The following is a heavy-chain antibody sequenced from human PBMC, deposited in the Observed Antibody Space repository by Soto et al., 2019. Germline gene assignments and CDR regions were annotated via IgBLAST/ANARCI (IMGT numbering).Heavy chain of an antibody. CDR1: GFTFSSFA. Sequence: PRGALRLSCAASGFTFSSFAMRWVRQATGKGLEWVSIIVSGGYHTYYADSVTGRFIISRNNSKSTLSLRLNGLRAEATAVYYCVKDRMNHNSVWDAFDIWGQGTMVTVSS. V-gene: IGHV3-23*03. J-gene: IGHJ3*02. CDR3: VKDRMNHNSVWDAFDI. CDR2: IVSGGYHT. D-gene: IGHD2-15*01.